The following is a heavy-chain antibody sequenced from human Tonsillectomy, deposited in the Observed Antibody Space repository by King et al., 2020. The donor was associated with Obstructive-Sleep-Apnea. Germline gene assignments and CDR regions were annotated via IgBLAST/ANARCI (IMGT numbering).Heavy chain of an antibody. V-gene: IGHV4-31*03. J-gene: IGHJ4*02. Sequence: VQLQESGPGLVKSSQTLSLTCTVSGGSISSGDYYWSWIRQHPGKSLEWIGYIYHSGSTYYNPSLKSRVTISVDTSKNQFSLKLTSVTVADTAVYYCAREGSRFGGGSGRGYFDYWGQGTLVTVSS. D-gene: IGHD3-10*01. CDR2: IYHSGST. CDR1: GGSISSGDYY. CDR3: AREGSRFGGGSGRGYFDY.